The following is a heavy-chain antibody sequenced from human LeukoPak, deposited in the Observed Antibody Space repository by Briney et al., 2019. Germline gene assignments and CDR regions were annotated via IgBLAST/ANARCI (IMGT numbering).Heavy chain of an antibody. J-gene: IGHJ4*02. CDR2: IKGDESKE. CDR1: GFTFKNYW. V-gene: IGHV3-7*01. CDR3: ARDGQAFDY. Sequence: PGRSPRLSCTTSGFTFKNYWMTWVRQAPGRWPEWVANIKGDESKEYYVDSVKGRFTISRDNVKNSLHLQMNSLRAEDTAVYYCARDGQAFDYWGQGILVTVSS.